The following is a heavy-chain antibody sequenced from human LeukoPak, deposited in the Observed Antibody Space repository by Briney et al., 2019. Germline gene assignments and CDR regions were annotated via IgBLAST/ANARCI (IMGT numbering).Heavy chain of an antibody. D-gene: IGHD6-13*01. CDR1: EFPFTSNA. J-gene: IGHJ4*02. CDR2: ISGSGGST. V-gene: IGHV3-23*01. CDR3: AKRRAAAAEIDY. Sequence: GGPLKLSGAASEFPFTSNAMGWVGKAPGKGLGWVSAISGSGGSTYYADSVKGRFTISRDNSKNTLYLQMNSLRAEDTAVYYCAKRRAAAAEIDYWGQGTLVTVSS.